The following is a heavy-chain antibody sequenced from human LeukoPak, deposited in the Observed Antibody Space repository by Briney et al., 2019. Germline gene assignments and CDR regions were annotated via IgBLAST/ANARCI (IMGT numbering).Heavy chain of an antibody. D-gene: IGHD6-19*01. CDR1: GFTFSSYA. CDR2: ISGSGGST. CDR3: AKDRTGSGWFHAFDI. Sequence: GGSLRLSCAASGFTFSSYAMSWVRQAPGKGLEWVSAISGSGGSTYYADSVKGRFTVSRDNSKNTLYLQMNSLRAEDTAVYYCAKDRTGSGWFHAFDIWGQGTMVTVSS. V-gene: IGHV3-23*01. J-gene: IGHJ3*02.